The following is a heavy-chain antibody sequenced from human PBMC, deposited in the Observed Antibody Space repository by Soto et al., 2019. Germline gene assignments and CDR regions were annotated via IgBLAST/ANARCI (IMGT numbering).Heavy chain of an antibody. CDR3: ASGSYYGSGSYSDY. J-gene: IGHJ4*02. V-gene: IGHV3-53*01. D-gene: IGHD3-10*01. CDR2: IYSGGST. CDR1: GFTVSSNY. Sequence: GGSLRLSCAASGFTVSSNYMSWVRQAPGKGLEWVSVIYSGGSTYYADSVKGRFTISRDNSKNTLYLQMNSLRAEDTAVYYCASGSYYGSGSYSDYWGQGTLVTVSS.